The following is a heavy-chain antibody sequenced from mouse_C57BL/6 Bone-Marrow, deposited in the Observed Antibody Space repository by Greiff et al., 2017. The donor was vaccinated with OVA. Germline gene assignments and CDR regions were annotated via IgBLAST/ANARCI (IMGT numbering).Heavy chain of an antibody. CDR3: TLYLWDPYYAMDY. J-gene: IGHJ4*01. Sequence: VQLQQSGTVLARPGASVKMSCKTSGYTFTSYWMHWVKQRPGQGLEWIGAIYPGNSDTSYNQKFKGKAKLTAVTSASTAYMELSSLTNEDSAVYYCTLYLWDPYYAMDYWGQGTSVTVSS. D-gene: IGHD4-1*01. CDR1: GYTFTSYW. V-gene: IGHV1-5*01. CDR2: IYPGNSDT.